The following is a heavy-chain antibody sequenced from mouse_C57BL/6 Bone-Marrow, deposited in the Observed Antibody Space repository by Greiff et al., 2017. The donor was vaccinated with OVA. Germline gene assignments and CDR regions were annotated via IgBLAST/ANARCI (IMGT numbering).Heavy chain of an antibody. CDR3: ASAPNWDGNYYAMDY. CDR1: GYAFSSSW. J-gene: IGHJ4*01. D-gene: IGHD4-1*01. Sequence: QVQLKQSGPELVKPGASVKISCKASGYAFSSSWMNWVKQRPGKGLEWIGRIYPGDGDTNYNGKFKGKATLTADKSSSTAYMQLSSLTSEDSAVYFCASAPNWDGNYYAMDYWGQGTSVTVSS. V-gene: IGHV1-82*01. CDR2: IYPGDGDT.